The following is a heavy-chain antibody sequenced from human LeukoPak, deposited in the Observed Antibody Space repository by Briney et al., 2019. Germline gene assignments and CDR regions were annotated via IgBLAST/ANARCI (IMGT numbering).Heavy chain of an antibody. Sequence: GASVKVSCKASGYTFTGYYMHWVRQAPGQGLEWMGWINPNSGGTNYAQKFQGRVTMTRDTSISTAYMELSRLRSDDTAVYYCARGTLGYCSSTSCYLTSYYMDVWGKGTTVTVSS. CDR2: INPNSGGT. D-gene: IGHD2-2*01. CDR3: ARGTLGYCSSTSCYLTSYYMDV. J-gene: IGHJ6*03. CDR1: GYTFTGYY. V-gene: IGHV1-2*02.